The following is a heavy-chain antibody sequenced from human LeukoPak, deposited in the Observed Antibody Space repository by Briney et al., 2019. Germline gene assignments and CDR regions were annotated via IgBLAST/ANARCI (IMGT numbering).Heavy chain of an antibody. CDR3: ARRVATITAGYYYYYGMDV. Sequence: SETLSLTCAVYGGSLINYYWSWIRQSPGKGLEWVGDIDHSGGTSYNPALRSRVTMSIDPSRNQFYLKINSVTASDTAVYYCARRVATITAGYYYYYGMDVWGQGTTVTVSS. J-gene: IGHJ6*02. D-gene: IGHD5-12*01. CDR1: GGSLINYY. CDR2: IDHSGGT. V-gene: IGHV4-34*01.